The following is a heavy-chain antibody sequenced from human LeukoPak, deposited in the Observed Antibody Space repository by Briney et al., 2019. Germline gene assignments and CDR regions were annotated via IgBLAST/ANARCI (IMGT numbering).Heavy chain of an antibody. D-gene: IGHD2-15*01. Sequence: GGSLRLSCAASGFTFSSYGMSWVRQAPGEGLEWVSAISGSDDGTYYADSVKGRFTISRDNSRNTLYLQMNTLRAEDTAVYFCAKSPVSSCRGSFCYPFDYWGQGNLVTVSS. J-gene: IGHJ4*02. CDR3: AKSPVSSCRGSFCYPFDY. CDR2: ISGSDDGT. V-gene: IGHV3-23*01. CDR1: GFTFSSYG.